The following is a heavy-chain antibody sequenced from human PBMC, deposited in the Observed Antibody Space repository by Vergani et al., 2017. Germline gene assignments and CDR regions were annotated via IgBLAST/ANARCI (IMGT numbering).Heavy chain of an antibody. CDR3: ARGLYXSGWTGYYYYYMDV. CDR2: INHSGST. Sequence: QVQLQQWGAGLLKPSETLTLTCAVYGGSFSGYYWSWIRQPPGKGLEWIGEINHSGSTNYNPSLKSRVTISVDTSKNQFSLKPSSVTAADTAVYYCARGLYXSGWTGYYYYYMDVWGKGTTVTVSS. CDR1: GGSFSGYY. J-gene: IGHJ6*03. D-gene: IGHD6-19*01. V-gene: IGHV4-34*01.